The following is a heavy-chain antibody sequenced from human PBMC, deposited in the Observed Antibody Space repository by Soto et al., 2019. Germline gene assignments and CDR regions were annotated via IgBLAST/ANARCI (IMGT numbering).Heavy chain of an antibody. CDR2: ISGSGGST. D-gene: IGHD2-21*02. Sequence: EVQLLESGGGLVQPGGSLRLSCAASGFTFSSYAMSWVRQAPGKGLEWVSAISGSGGSTYYADSVKGRFTISRDNSKNALYLQMNSLRAEDTAVYYCAKGFGVVVVTAMDFDYWGQGTLVTVSS. J-gene: IGHJ4*02. CDR3: AKGFGVVVVTAMDFDY. V-gene: IGHV3-23*01. CDR1: GFTFSSYA.